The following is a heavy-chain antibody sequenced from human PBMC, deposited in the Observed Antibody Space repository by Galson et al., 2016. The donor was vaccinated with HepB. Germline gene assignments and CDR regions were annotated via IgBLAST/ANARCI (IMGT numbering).Heavy chain of an antibody. D-gene: IGHD3-10*01. CDR1: GYTLTDLS. J-gene: IGHJ3*02. V-gene: IGHV1-24*01. Sequence: SVKVSCKVSGYTLTDLSMHWVRQAPGKGLEWMGGFDPEDGETIYAQKFQGRFTMTADTSTDTAYMDLSSLKFEDTAVYYCATGRLVLPWFRNFPTDDVKTVPDAFDIWGQGTMVTVSS. CDR2: FDPEDGET. CDR3: ATGRLVLPWFRNFPTDDVKTVPDAFDI.